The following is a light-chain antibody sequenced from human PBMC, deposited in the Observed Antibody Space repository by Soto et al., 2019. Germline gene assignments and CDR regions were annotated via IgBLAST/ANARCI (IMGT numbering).Light chain of an antibody. CDR2: DAS. J-gene: IGKJ4*01. Sequence: DIQMTQSPSTLSASVGDRVTMTCRASQSISKWLAWYQQKPGTAPKLLIYDASNLESGAPSRFSGSGSGTEFTLTIRSLQPDDFATYYCQQYDSYSPLTFGGGTKVDIK. CDR3: QQYDSYSPLT. V-gene: IGKV1-5*01. CDR1: QSISKW.